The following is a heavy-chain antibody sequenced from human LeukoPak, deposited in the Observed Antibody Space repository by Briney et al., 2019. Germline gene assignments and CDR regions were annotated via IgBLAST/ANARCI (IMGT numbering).Heavy chain of an antibody. CDR1: GGSISSGGYY. D-gene: IGHD2-2*01. V-gene: IGHV4-31*03. CDR2: IYYSGST. J-gene: IGHJ6*02. Sequence: SQTLSLTCTVSGGSISSGGYYWSWIRQHPGKGLEWIGYIYYSGSTYYNPSLKSRVTISVDTSKNQFSLKLSSVTAADTAVYHCARDRVQLLGPIYYYYGMDVWGQGTTVTVSS. CDR3: ARDRVQLLGPIYYYYGMDV.